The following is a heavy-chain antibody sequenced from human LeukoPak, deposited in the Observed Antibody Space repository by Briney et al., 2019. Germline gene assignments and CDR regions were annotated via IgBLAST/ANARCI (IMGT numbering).Heavy chain of an antibody. CDR1: GYTFTGYY. V-gene: IGHV1-2*02. Sequence: ASVKVSCKASGYTFTGYYMHWVRQAPGQGLEWMGWINPNSGGTNYAQKFQGRVTMTRDTSISTAYMELSRLRSDDTAVYYCARDRYQLLTSVYYYYMDVWGKGTTVTISS. J-gene: IGHJ6*03. CDR2: INPNSGGT. D-gene: IGHD2-2*01. CDR3: ARDRYQLLTSVYYYYMDV.